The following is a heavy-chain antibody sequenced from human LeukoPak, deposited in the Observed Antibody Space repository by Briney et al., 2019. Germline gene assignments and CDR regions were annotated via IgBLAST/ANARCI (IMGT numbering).Heavy chain of an antibody. D-gene: IGHD3-22*01. Sequence: GGSLRLSCAASGFTFSSYAMSWVRQAPGKGLEWVSAISGSGGSTFYADSVQGRFTIFRDNSKNTLYLQMSSLRAEDTAVYFCAKVGYYSDSSGYYLDYWGQGALVTVSS. J-gene: IGHJ4*02. CDR3: AKVGYYSDSSGYYLDY. CDR2: ISGSGGST. V-gene: IGHV3-23*01. CDR1: GFTFSSYA.